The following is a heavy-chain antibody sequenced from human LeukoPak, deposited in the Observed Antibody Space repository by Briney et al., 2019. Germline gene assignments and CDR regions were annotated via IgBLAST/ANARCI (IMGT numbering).Heavy chain of an antibody. CDR1: GGSISSGSYY. Sequence: SETLSLTCTVSGGSISSGSYYWSWIRQPAGKGLEWIGRIYTSGSTNYNPSLKSRVTMSVDTSKNQFSLKLSSVTAADTAVYYCARVRELMGVDAFDIWGQGTMVTVSS. CDR2: IYTSGST. J-gene: IGHJ3*02. D-gene: IGHD1-26*01. V-gene: IGHV4-61*02. CDR3: ARVRELMGVDAFDI.